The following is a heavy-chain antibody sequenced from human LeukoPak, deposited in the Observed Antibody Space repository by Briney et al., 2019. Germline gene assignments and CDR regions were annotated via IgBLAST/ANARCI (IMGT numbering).Heavy chain of an antibody. V-gene: IGHV4-39*07. CDR3: ARQGDISFWFDP. CDR2: ISYSGST. D-gene: IGHD3-3*02. CDR1: GVSISSSSYY. Sequence: PSETLSLTCTVSGVSISSSSYYWGWIRQSPGKGLEWIGSISYSGSTYYNPSLKSRVTISADTSKSQFSLKLTSVTAADTAVYYCARQGDISFWFDPWGQGTLVTVSS. J-gene: IGHJ5*02.